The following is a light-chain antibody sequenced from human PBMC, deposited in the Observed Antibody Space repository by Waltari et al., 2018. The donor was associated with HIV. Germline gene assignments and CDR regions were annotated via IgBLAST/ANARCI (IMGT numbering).Light chain of an antibody. CDR2: GNS. CDR1: NSNIGAGYD. CDR3: QSYDSNLSGL. J-gene: IGLJ2*01. V-gene: IGLV1-40*01. Sequence: QSELTQPPSVSAAPGQRVTIPCTGSNSNIGAGYDVTWYQQVPGRAPKVVIYGNSNRPSGVPDRFSGSKSGSSASLVITGLQSEDEADYYCQSYDSNLSGLFGGGTKVTVL.